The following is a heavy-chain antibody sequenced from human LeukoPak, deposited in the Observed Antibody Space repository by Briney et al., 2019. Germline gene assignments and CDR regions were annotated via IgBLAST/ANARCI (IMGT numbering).Heavy chain of an antibody. CDR1: GGNFKSYT. CDR3: AREKETSSRVEEALYYFGY. CDR2: IMPLFEAP. J-gene: IGHJ4*02. V-gene: IGHV1-69*13. D-gene: IGHD3-16*01. Sequence: SVKVSCKASGGNFKSYTISWMRQAPGQSLEWMGGIMPLFEAPDYAQKFQGRVTITADESTSTVYMEVSGLRSEDTAVYYCAREKETSSRVEEALYYFGYWGQGTQVTVSS.